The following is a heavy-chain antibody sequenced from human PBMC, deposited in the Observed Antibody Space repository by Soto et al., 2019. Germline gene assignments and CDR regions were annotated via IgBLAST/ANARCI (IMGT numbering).Heavy chain of an antibody. J-gene: IGHJ4*02. V-gene: IGHV3-23*01. Sequence: DVQLLESGGGLVQPEGSLRLSCAASGFTFSSYAMGWVRQGPGKGLEWVAVVSIGGSTHYADYVRGRLIISRDNSKKTLSLQMTSLTAEDTAVYFCAKRRGAGGHFDYWGQGALVTVSS. D-gene: IGHD2-15*01. CDR2: VSIGGST. CDR1: GFTFSSYA. CDR3: AKRRGAGGHFDY.